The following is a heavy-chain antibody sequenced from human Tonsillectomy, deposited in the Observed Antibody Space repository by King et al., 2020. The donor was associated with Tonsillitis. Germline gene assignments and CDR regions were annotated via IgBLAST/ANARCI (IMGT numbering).Heavy chain of an antibody. D-gene: IGHD6-13*01. CDR3: ARGALGIAAAGTGYYYYYMDV. CDR2: IWYDGSNK. CDR1: GFTFSSYG. V-gene: IGHV3-33*08. Sequence: VQLVESGGGVVQPGRSLRLSCAASGFTFSSYGMHWVRQAPGKGLEWVAVIWYDGSNKYYADSVKGRLTISRDNSKNTLYLQMNSLRAEETAVYYCARGALGIAAAGTGYYYYYMDVWGKGTTVTVSS. J-gene: IGHJ6*03.